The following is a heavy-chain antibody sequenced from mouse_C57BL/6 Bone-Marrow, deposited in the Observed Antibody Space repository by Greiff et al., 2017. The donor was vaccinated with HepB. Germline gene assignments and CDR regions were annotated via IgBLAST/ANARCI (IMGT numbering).Heavy chain of an antibody. CDR2: IDPANGNT. CDR1: GFNINNTY. D-gene: IGHD4-1*01. J-gene: IGHJ1*03. V-gene: IGHV14-3*01. Sequence: EVQLKESVAELVRPGASVKLSCTASGFNINNTYMHWVKQRPEQGLEWIGRIDPANGNTKYAPKFQGKATITADTSSNTAYLQLSSLTSEDTAIYYCARGTGSYWYFDVWGTGTTVTVSS. CDR3: ARGTGSYWYFDV.